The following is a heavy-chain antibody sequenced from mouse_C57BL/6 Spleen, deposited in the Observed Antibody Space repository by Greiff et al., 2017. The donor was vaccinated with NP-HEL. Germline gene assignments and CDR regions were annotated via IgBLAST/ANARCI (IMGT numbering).Heavy chain of an antibody. CDR3: ARRYGSSYGAMDY. CDR2: IDPSDSET. Sequence: QVQLQQPGAELVRPGSSVKLSCKASGYTFTSYWMHWVKQRPIQGLEWIGNIDPSDSETHYNQKFKDKATLTVDKSSSTAYMQLSSLTSEDSAVYYCARRYGSSYGAMDYWGQGTSDTVSS. V-gene: IGHV1-52*01. D-gene: IGHD1-1*01. J-gene: IGHJ4*01. CDR1: GYTFTSYW.